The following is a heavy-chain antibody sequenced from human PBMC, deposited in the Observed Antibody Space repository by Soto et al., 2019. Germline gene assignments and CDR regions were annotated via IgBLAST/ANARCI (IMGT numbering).Heavy chain of an antibody. V-gene: IGHV4-34*01. CDR1: DGPFTGFH. CDR2: IKHSGST. CDR3: ARGVPFGHYSMDV. J-gene: IGHJ6*02. D-gene: IGHD3-3*01. Sequence: SETLSLTCAVYDGPFTGFHWTWIRRPPGKGLEWIGEIKHSGSTNYNPSLTRRVTISVDTSKNQFSLKLNSVTAADTAVYYCARGVPFGHYSMDVWGQGTTVTVSS.